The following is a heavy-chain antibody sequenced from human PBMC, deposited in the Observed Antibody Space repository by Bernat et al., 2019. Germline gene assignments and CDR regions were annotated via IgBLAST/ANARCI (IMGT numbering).Heavy chain of an antibody. CDR2: ISSSSTYT. J-gene: IGHJ4*02. CDR1: GFTFSDYY. Sequence: QVQLVESGGGLVKPGGSLRLSCAASGFTFSDYYMSWIRQAPGKGLEWVTYISSSSTYTNYADSVKSRFNSTRDNAKKSLYLQMNSLRAEDTAVYCCASQWLDDYYDYWGQGTLVTVSS. D-gene: IGHD6-19*01. CDR3: ASQWLDDYYDY. V-gene: IGHV3-11*05.